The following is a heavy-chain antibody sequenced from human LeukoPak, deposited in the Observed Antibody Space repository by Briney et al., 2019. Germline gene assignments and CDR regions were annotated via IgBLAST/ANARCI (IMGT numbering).Heavy chain of an antibody. CDR1: GFTFSSNS. CDR3: ARDLSFSGYERPFDY. V-gene: IGHV3-21*01. D-gene: IGHD5-12*01. J-gene: IGHJ4*02. Sequence: GGSLRLSCAAPGFTFSSNSMKWVRQAPGKGLEWVASISSSSSYIYYADSVKGRFTISRDNAKNSLYLQMNSLRAGDTAVYYCARDLSFSGYERPFDYWGQGTLVTVSS. CDR2: ISSSSSYI.